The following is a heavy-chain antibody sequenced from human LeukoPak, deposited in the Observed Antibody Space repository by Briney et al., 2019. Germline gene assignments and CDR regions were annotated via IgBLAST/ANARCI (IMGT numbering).Heavy chain of an antibody. CDR3: ARAPRSYYYDSSGYYYFDY. CDR2: ISSSSSYI. J-gene: IGHJ4*02. CDR1: GFTFSSYS. Sequence: PGGSLRLSCAASGFTFSSYSMNWVRQAPGKGLEWVSSISSSSSYIYYADSVKGRFTISRDNAKNSLYLQMNSLRAEDTAVYYCARAPRSYYYDSSGYYYFDYWGQGTLVTVSS. D-gene: IGHD3-22*01. V-gene: IGHV3-21*01.